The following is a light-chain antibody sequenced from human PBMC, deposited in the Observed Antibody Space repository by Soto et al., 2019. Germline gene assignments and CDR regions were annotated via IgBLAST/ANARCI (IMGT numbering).Light chain of an antibody. CDR3: QSYDSRLSGYV. J-gene: IGLJ1*01. CDR2: ENN. V-gene: IGLV1-40*01. CDR1: SSNIGAGYE. Sequence: QSVLTQPPSVSEAPGQRVTISCTGSSSNIGAGYEAHWYQQVPGTAPKLLIYENNNRPSGVPDRFSGSKSGTSASLAITGLQAEDDAEYYCQSYDSRLSGYVFGTRTKVTVL.